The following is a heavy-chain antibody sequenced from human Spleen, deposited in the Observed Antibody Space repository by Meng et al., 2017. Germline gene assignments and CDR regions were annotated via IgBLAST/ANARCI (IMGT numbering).Heavy chain of an antibody. J-gene: IGHJ4*02. V-gene: IGHV4-34*01. CDR1: GGSFSGYY. D-gene: IGHD6-19*01. CDR3: ARGRGSGWYFHHFDY. CDR2: INHSGST. Sequence: QGQRQQWGAGRLKPPETLSLTCAVYGGSFSGYYWSWIRQPPGKGLEWIGEINHSGSTNYNPSLKSRVTISVDTSKNQFSLKLSSVTAADTAVYYCARGRGSGWYFHHFDYWGQGTLVTVSS.